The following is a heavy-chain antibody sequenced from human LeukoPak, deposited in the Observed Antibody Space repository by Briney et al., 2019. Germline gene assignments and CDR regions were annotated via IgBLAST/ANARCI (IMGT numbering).Heavy chain of an antibody. CDR3: ERYFDWFYWFDP. CDR1: GCSISSYY. Sequence: PSETLSLTCTVSGCSISSYYWSWIRQPPGKGLEWIGYIYCSGSTNYNPSLKSRVTISVNTSKNQFSLKLSSVTAADTAVYYCERYFDWFYWFDPWGQGTLVTVSS. CDR2: IYCSGST. D-gene: IGHD3-9*01. J-gene: IGHJ5*02. V-gene: IGHV4-59*01.